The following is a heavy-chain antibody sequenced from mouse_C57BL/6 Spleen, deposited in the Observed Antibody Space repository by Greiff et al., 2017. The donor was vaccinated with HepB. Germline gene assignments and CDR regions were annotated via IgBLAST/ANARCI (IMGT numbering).Heavy chain of an antibody. Sequence: VKLMESGAELVKPGASVKISCKASGYAFSSYWMNWVKQRPGKGLEWIGQIYPGDGDTNYNGKFKGKATLTADKSSSTAYMQLSSLTSEDSAVYFCAIYYDYPWFAYWGQGTLVTVSA. CDR3: AIYYDYPWFAY. V-gene: IGHV1-80*01. CDR2: IYPGDGDT. J-gene: IGHJ3*01. CDR1: GYAFSSYW. D-gene: IGHD2-4*01.